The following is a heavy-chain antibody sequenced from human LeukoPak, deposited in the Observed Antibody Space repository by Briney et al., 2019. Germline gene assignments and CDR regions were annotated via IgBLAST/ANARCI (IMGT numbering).Heavy chain of an antibody. J-gene: IGHJ4*02. D-gene: IGHD6-13*01. CDR2: VNSDGSST. Sequence: PGGSLRLSCAASGFTFSSYWMHWVRQAPGEGLVWVSRVNSDGSSTSYADSVKGRFTISRDNAKNTLYLQMNSLRAEDTAVYYCASSIAAAGDYWGQGTLFTVSS. CDR3: ASSIAAAGDY. CDR1: GFTFSSYW. V-gene: IGHV3-74*01.